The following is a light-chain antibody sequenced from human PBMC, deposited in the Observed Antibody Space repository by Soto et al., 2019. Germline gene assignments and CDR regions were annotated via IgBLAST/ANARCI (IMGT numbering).Light chain of an antibody. V-gene: IGLV1-40*01. J-gene: IGLJ1*01. CDR3: QAYDSSLSVYV. CDR2: EIN. CDR1: SSNIGAGYE. Sequence: QSVLTQPPSVSEAPGQRVTISCTGSSSNIGAGYEAHWYQQVPGTAPKLLIYEINNRPSGVPDRFSGSKSGTSASLAITGLQAEDEAEYYCQAYDSSLSVYVFGTGTKLTVL.